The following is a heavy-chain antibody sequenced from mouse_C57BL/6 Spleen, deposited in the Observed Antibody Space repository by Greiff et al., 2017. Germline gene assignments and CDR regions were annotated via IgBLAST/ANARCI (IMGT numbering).Heavy chain of an antibody. J-gene: IGHJ2*01. CDR1: GYAFSSYW. D-gene: IGHD2-5*01. CDR3: ARSTYYSNYVGTDFDY. Sequence: QVQLQQSGPELVKPGASVKISCKASGYAFSSYWMNWVKQRPGKGLEWIGQIYPGDGDTNYNGKFKGKATLTADKSSSTAYMQLSSLTSEDSAVYFCARSTYYSNYVGTDFDYWGQGTTLTVSS. CDR2: IYPGDGDT. V-gene: IGHV1-80*01.